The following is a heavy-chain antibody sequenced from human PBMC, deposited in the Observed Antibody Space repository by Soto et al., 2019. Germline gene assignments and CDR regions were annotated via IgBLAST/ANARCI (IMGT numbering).Heavy chain of an antibody. D-gene: IGHD3-22*01. CDR2: INPSGGST. J-gene: IGHJ3*02. Sequence: ASVKGSCKASGYAFTSYYMHWVRQAPGQGLEWMGIINPSGGSTSYAQKFQGRVTMTRDTSTSTVYMELSSLRSEDTAVYYCARTRYYDSSGYYYPGAFDIWGQGTMVTVSS. CDR1: GYAFTSYY. CDR3: ARTRYYDSSGYYYPGAFDI. V-gene: IGHV1-46*01.